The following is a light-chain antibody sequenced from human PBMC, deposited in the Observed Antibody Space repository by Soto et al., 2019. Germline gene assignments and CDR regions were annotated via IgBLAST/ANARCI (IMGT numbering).Light chain of an antibody. Sequence: QSVLTQPAFVSASPGQSITISCSGTSSDTGDYNFVSWYQQYPGKAPKLMIYAVTNRPSGVSDRFSGSQSGNTASLTISGLQAEDEADYYCSSYTSSYTWVFGGGTKLTVL. CDR1: SSDTGDYNF. V-gene: IGLV2-14*01. CDR3: SSYTSSYTWV. J-gene: IGLJ3*02. CDR2: AVT.